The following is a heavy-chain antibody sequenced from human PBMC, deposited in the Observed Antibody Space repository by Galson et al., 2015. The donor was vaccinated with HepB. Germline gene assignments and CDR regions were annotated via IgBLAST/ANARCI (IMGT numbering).Heavy chain of an antibody. V-gene: IGHV4-34*01. CDR3: ARMGNYGDYLE. J-gene: IGHJ4*02. CDR2: INHSGST. D-gene: IGHD4-17*01. Sequence: SETLSLTCAVYGGSFSGYYWSWIRQPPGKGLGWIGEINHSGSTNYNPSLKSLVAISVDTSKNQFSLKLSSVTAADTAVYYCARMGNYGDYLEWGQGTLVTVSS. CDR1: GGSFSGYY.